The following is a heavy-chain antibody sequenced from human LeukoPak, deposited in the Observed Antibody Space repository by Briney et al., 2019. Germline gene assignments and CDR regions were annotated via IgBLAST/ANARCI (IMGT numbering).Heavy chain of an antibody. CDR3: ARDVPGGRNDY. V-gene: IGHV4-59*12. D-gene: IGHD3-16*01. J-gene: IGHJ4*02. Sequence: PSETLSLTRTVSGGSISSYYWSWIRQPPGKGLEWIGYIYYSGSTNYNPSLKSRVTISVDTSKNQFSLNINFVTAADTAVYYCARDVPGGRNDYWGQGTLVTVSS. CDR2: IYYSGST. CDR1: GGSISSYY.